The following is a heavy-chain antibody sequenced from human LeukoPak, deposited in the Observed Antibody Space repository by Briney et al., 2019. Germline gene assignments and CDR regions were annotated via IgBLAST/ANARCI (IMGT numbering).Heavy chain of an antibody. CDR3: ARRDGANDAFDI. D-gene: IGHD3-10*01. Sequence: ASVKVSCKASGYTFTSYGISWVRQAPGQGLEWMGWISAYNGNTNYAQKLQGRVTMTTDTSTSTAYMELSSLRSEDTVVYYCARRDGANDAFDIWGQGTMVTVSS. CDR2: ISAYNGNT. CDR1: GYTFTSYG. J-gene: IGHJ3*02. V-gene: IGHV1-18*01.